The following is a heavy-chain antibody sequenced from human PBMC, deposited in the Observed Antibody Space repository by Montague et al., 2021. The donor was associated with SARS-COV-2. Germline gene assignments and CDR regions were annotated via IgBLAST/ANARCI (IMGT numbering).Heavy chain of an antibody. CDR1: GFTFSTNL. Sequence: SLRLSCAASGFTFSTNLMSLVRQAPGKGLEWVANIKQDGSDKFYVDSVKGRFTLSTDNAKNSVYLQMDGLRPEDTAVYYCAGDFYYDMGVWGKGTTVTVSS. J-gene: IGHJ6*03. CDR2: IKQDGSDK. V-gene: IGHV3-7*01. CDR3: AGDFYYDMGV.